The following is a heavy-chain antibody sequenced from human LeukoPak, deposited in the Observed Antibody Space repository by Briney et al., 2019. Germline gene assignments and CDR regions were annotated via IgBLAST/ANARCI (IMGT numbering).Heavy chain of an antibody. CDR3: ARDWPNYYGSDGHYYRRDGDY. CDR2: ITSRGEST. J-gene: IGHJ4*02. D-gene: IGHD3-22*01. V-gene: IGHV3-23*01. Sequence: GGSLRLSCAASGFTFSIYAMSWVRQAPGKGLQWVSSITSRGESTWYVDSVKGRFTITRDNSENTLYLQMHSLRAEDTAVYYCARDWPNYYGSDGHYYRRDGDYWGRGTLVSVSS. CDR1: GFTFSIYA.